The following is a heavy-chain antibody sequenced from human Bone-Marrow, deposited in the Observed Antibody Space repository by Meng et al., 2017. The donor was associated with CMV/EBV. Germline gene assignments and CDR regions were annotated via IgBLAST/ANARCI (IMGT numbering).Heavy chain of an antibody. CDR1: GFTFSSYA. Sequence: GESLKISCAASGFTFSSYAMSWVRQAPGKGLEWVGFIRREPYGGTTEYAASVKGRFAISRDDSKSIAYLQMNSLKIEDTAVYYCTRWHSGSNFDLWGQGTLVTASS. D-gene: IGHD1-26*01. J-gene: IGHJ4*02. V-gene: IGHV3-49*04. CDR2: IRREPYGGTT. CDR3: TRWHSGSNFDL.